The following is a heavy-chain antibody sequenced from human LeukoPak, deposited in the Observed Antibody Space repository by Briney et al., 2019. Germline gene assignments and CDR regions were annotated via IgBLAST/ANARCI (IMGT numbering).Heavy chain of an antibody. D-gene: IGHD7-27*01. Sequence: LAGGSLRLSCAASGFTVSSNYMSWVRQAPGKGLEWVSVIYSGGSTYYADSVKDRFTISRDNSKNTLYLQMNSLRAEDTAVYYCARAPKLTGGAFDIWGQGTMVTVSS. CDR3: ARAPKLTGGAFDI. V-gene: IGHV3-53*01. CDR1: GFTVSSNY. J-gene: IGHJ3*02. CDR2: IYSGGST.